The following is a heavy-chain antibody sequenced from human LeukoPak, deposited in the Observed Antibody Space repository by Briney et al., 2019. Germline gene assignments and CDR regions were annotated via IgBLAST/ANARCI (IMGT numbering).Heavy chain of an antibody. D-gene: IGHD4-17*01. CDR3: TRQRSEVTTFDY. CDR2: ITANGDAT. V-gene: IGHV3-23*01. CDR1: GFIFRSYA. J-gene: IGHJ4*02. Sequence: GGSLRLSCVGSGFIFRSYAVTWVRQAPGKGLEWVSSITANGDATYYADSVKGRFTISRDNSKNTLYLQMNSLRAEDTAMYYCTRQRSEVTTFDYWGQGTRVTVSS.